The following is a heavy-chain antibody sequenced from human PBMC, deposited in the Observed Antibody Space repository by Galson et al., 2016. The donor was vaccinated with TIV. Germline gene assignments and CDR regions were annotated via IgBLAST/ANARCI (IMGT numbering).Heavy chain of an antibody. CDR3: ARVDKSYHMDV. CDR1: GFTFSDYF. CDR2: ISYDGSYK. Sequence: SLRLSCAASGFTFSDYFMNWIRQAPGKGLEWVAFISYDGSYKNYAEALKGRFTISRDKSKNTLYLQMNSLRAEDTALYYCARVDKSYHMDVWGKGTTVTVSS. V-gene: IGHV3-30*03. D-gene: IGHD3-16*02. J-gene: IGHJ6*03.